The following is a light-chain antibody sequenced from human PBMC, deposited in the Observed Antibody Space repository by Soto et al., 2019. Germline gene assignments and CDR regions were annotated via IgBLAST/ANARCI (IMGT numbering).Light chain of an antibody. CDR3: QQYSSSPRT. Sequence: EIVMTQSPVTLSVSPGERVTLSCRASQSISDKSAWYQQKPGQAPRLLIYGASTRATGIPARFSGSGSGTDFSLTISRLEPEDFAVYHCQQYSSSPRTFGQGTRLEI. J-gene: IGKJ5*01. V-gene: IGKV3-15*01. CDR2: GAS. CDR1: QSISDK.